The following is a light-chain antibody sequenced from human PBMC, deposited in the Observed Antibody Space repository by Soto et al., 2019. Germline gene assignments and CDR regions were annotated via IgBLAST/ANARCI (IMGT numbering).Light chain of an antibody. CDR3: QQYGSSRT. Sequence: EIVLTQSPGTLSLSPGERATLSCRASRSVSSSYLAWYQQKPGQAPRLLIYGASSRATGIPDRFSGSGSGTDFTLTISRLEPEDFAVDYCQQYGSSRTFGQGTK. V-gene: IGKV3-20*01. CDR1: RSVSSSY. J-gene: IGKJ1*01. CDR2: GAS.